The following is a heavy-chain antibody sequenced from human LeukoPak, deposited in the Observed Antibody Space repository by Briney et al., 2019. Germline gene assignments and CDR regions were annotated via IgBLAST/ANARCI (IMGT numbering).Heavy chain of an antibody. D-gene: IGHD1-1*01. CDR3: AKAQAADYNYYFDY. V-gene: IGHV1-18*01. CDR1: GYMFTKYG. J-gene: IGHJ4*02. CDR2: ISPDNGNT. Sequence: ASVKVSCKASGYMFTKYGINWVRQATGQGLEWMGWISPDNGNTEYAQKVQGRLTMTTDTSTSTVYMELRNLRSDDTAVYYCAKAQAADYNYYFDYWGQGTLVTVSS.